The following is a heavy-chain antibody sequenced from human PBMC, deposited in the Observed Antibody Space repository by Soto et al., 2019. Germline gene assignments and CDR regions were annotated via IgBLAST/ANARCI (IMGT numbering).Heavy chain of an antibody. CDR3: ARGGYGAWKFDL. D-gene: IGHD5-18*01. V-gene: IGHV3-74*01. CDR1: GFTFSSYW. J-gene: IGHJ2*01. Sequence: EVQLVESGGGLVQPGGSLTLSCSASGFTFSSYWMHWIRQGPGKGLVWVSRIKGDESTTNYADSVKGRFTVSRDNARNPVYLQMNSLTAEDTAVYYCARGGYGAWKFDLWGRGTLVTVSS. CDR2: IKGDESTT.